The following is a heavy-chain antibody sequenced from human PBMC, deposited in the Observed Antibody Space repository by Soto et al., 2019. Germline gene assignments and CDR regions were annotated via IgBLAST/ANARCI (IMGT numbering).Heavy chain of an antibody. CDR2: IYYSGST. CDR1: GGSISSYY. Sequence: QVQLQESGPGLVKPSETLSLTCTVSGGSISSYYWSWIRQPPGKGLEWIGYIYYSGSTNYNPSLKSRVTISVDTSKNRFSLKLSSVTAADTAVYYCAGGADSSSWYYGAFDIWGQGTMVTVSS. V-gene: IGHV4-59*01. J-gene: IGHJ3*02. D-gene: IGHD6-13*01. CDR3: AGGADSSSWYYGAFDI.